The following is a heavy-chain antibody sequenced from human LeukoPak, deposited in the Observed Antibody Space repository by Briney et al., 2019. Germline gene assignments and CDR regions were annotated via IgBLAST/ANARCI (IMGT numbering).Heavy chain of an antibody. J-gene: IGHJ4*02. CDR2: TYYRSKWYN. CDR3: VRGNYGFGH. CDR1: GDSVPNNSAP. V-gene: IGHV6-1*01. D-gene: IGHD3-10*01. Sequence: SHTLPLPYPISGDSVPNNSAPWHCTRQSPSRSLEWLGRTYYRSKWYNDYAVPVKSRITINPDTSKNQFSLQLNSVTPEDTAVYYCVRGNYGFGHWGQGTLVTVSS.